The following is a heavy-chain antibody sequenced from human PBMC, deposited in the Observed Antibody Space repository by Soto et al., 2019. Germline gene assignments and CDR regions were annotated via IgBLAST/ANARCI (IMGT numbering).Heavy chain of an antibody. D-gene: IGHD3-10*01. Sequence: ASVKVACKASGYTFTSYGISWVRQAPGQGLEWMGWISAYNGNTNYAQKLQGRVTMTTDTSTSTAYMELRSLRSDDTAVYYCAMTQVGFWFDPWGQGTLVTVSS. J-gene: IGHJ5*02. CDR2: ISAYNGNT. CDR3: AMTQVGFWFDP. CDR1: GYTFTSYG. V-gene: IGHV1-18*01.